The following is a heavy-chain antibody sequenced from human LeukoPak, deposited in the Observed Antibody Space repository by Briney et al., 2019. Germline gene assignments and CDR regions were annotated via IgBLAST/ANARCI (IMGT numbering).Heavy chain of an antibody. CDR2: INHSGST. CDR1: GGSFSGYY. J-gene: IGHJ6*02. Sequence: PSETLSLTCAVYGGSFSGYYWSWLRQPPGKGLEWIGEINHSGSTNYNPSLKSRVTISVDTSKNQFSLKLSSVTAADTAVYYCARGLQYYYGSGSYYPRLESYYGMDVWGQGTTVTVSS. D-gene: IGHD3-10*01. V-gene: IGHV4-34*01. CDR3: ARGLQYYYGSGSYYPRLESYYGMDV.